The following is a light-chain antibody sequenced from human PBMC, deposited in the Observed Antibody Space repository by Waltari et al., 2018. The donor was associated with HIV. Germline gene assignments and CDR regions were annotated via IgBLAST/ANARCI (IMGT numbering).Light chain of an antibody. Sequence: SYDLTKPPPSSVSPGQTSRSTCSGDSLQRRYAYWYQQKSGQAPVLVIYEDSKRPSGIPERFSGSSSGTMATWTISGAQVEDEADYYCYSRDSSGNSWVFGGGTKLTVL. CDR3: YSRDSSGNSWV. V-gene: IGLV3-10*01. CDR2: EDS. J-gene: IGLJ3*02. CDR1: SLQRRY.